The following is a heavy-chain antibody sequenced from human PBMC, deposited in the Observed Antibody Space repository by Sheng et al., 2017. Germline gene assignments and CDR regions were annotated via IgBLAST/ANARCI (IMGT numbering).Heavy chain of an antibody. V-gene: IGHV3-74*03. Sequence: EVQLMESGGGSVHPGESLRLSCAASGFTSSRHWMQWVRQAPGKGLVWVSRIDGDGSTTTYADSVKGRFTIFRDNAKNTLYLQMNSLRAEDTAVYYCVRSGVPNGFDIWGQGTMVTV. CDR3: VRSGVPNGFDI. CDR1: GFTSSRHW. CDR2: IDGDGSTT. D-gene: IGHD2-15*01. J-gene: IGHJ3*02.